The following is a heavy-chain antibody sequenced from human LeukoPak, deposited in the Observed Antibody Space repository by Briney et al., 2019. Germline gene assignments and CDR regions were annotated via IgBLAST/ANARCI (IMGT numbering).Heavy chain of an antibody. CDR1: GYTFTGYY. V-gene: IGHV1-2*02. J-gene: IGHJ4*02. D-gene: IGHD3-22*01. CDR3: ARGSPYYYDSSGYPDY. Sequence: ASVKVSCKASGYTFTGYYMHWVRQAPGQGLEWMGWINPNSGGTNYAQKFQGRVTMTRDTSISTAYMELSRPRSDDTAVYYCARGSPYYYDSSGYPDYWGQGTLVTVSS. CDR2: INPNSGGT.